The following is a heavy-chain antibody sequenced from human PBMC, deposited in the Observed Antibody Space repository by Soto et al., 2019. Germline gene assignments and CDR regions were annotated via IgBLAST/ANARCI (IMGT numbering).Heavy chain of an antibody. D-gene: IGHD3-16*02. CDR3: ARAPRDYDYIWGSYRYKERRFDY. CDR1: GGSFSGYY. V-gene: IGHV4-34*01. CDR2: INHSGST. J-gene: IGHJ4*02. Sequence: SETLSLTCAVYGGSFSGYYWSWIRQPPGKGLEWIGEINHSGSTNYNPSFKSRVTISVDTSKNQFSLKLSSVTAADTAVYYCARAPRDYDYIWGSYRYKERRFDYWGQGTLVTVSS.